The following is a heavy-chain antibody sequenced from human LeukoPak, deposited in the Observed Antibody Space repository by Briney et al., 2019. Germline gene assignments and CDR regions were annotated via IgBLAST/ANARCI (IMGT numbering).Heavy chain of an antibody. CDR3: AKDITGDHAFDI. D-gene: IGHD1-14*01. V-gene: IGHV3-9*01. Sequence: GGSLRLSCAASGFTFSDYYMSWIRQAPGKGLEWVSGISWNSGSIGYADSVKGRFTISRDNAKNSLYLQMNSLRAEDTALYYCAKDITGDHAFDIWGQGTMVTVSS. CDR2: ISWNSGSI. J-gene: IGHJ3*02. CDR1: GFTFSDYY.